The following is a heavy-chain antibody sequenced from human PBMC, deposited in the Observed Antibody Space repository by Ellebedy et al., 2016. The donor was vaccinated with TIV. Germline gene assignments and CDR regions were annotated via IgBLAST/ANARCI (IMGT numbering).Heavy chain of an antibody. J-gene: IGHJ4*02. CDR2: VHHTGGT. D-gene: IGHD3-16*01. Sequence: SETLSLTCSVSGSSLSSGNYYWRWIRQAPGKGLEWIGHVHHTGGTNYNPSLKSRLSISMDSSKNHFSLKVTSLTAADTAVYYCARMGDVEGSYWGRGALVTVSS. CDR3: ARMGDVEGSY. V-gene: IGHV4-61*03. CDR1: GSSLSSGNYY.